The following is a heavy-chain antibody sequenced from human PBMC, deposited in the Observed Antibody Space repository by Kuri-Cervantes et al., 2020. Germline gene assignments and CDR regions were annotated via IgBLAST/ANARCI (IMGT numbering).Heavy chain of an antibody. CDR3: ARHIIAAAGTGDAFDI. Sequence: SETLSLTCTVSGGSISSYYWSWIRQPAGKGLEWIGHIYTSGSTNFNPSLKSRVTISVDTSKNQFSLKLSSVTAADTAVYYCARHIIAAAGTGDAFDIWGQGTMVTVSS. V-gene: IGHV4-4*08. CDR1: GGSISSYY. D-gene: IGHD6-13*01. J-gene: IGHJ3*02. CDR2: IYTSGST.